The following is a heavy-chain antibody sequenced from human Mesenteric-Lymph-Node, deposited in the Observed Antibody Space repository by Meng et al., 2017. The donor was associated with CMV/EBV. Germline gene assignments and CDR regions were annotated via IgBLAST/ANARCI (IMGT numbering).Heavy chain of an antibody. V-gene: IGHV3-23*01. CDR2: ISRDSDLT. CDR3: ARGGYSVVVPAAIGGY. D-gene: IGHD2-2*02. CDR1: KFAFSDYA. Sequence: GGSLRLSCAASKFAFSDYAMTWVRQAPGKGLEWVSAISRDSDLTFYADSVKGRFTISRDNSKNTLYVEMNSLRSEDTAVYYCARGGYSVVVPAAIGGYWGQGTLVTVSS. J-gene: IGHJ4*02.